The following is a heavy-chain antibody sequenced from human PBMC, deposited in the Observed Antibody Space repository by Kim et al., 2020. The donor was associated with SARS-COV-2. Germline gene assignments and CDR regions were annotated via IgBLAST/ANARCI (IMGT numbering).Heavy chain of an antibody. CDR2: ISDSGGTT. D-gene: IGHD6-13*01. V-gene: IGHV3-23*01. Sequence: GGSLRLSCAASGLTFSSYAMNWVRQAPGKGLEWVSGISDSGGTTDYADPVKGRFTISRDNSKNTLHLQMTSLRAEDTAVYYCVKGINSSPSYYGMNVWG. J-gene: IGHJ6*02. CDR3: VKGINSSPSYYGMNV. CDR1: GLTFSSYA.